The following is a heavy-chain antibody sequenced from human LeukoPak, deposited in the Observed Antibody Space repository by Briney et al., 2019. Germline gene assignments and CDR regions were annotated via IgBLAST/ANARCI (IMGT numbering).Heavy chain of an antibody. V-gene: IGHV3-11*06. CDR3: ARDPRTVRI. J-gene: IGHJ4*02. Sequence: GGSLRLSCAASGFTFSDSYMTWVRQAPGKGLEWLSYISGNSGDTNYADSVKGRFTISRDKAENSLYLQMNSLRVEDTAVYYCARDPRTVRIWGQGTLVTVSS. D-gene: IGHD1-1*01. CDR1: GFTFSDSY. CDR2: ISGNSGDT.